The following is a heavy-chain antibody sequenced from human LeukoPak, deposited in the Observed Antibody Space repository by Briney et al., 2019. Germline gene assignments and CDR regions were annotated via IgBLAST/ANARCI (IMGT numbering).Heavy chain of an antibody. CDR3: AKGEGLYSSSWYLAGFDP. D-gene: IGHD6-13*01. Sequence: PGGSLRLSCAASGFTFSSYSMNWVRQAPGKGLEWVSYISSSSSTIYYADSVKGRFTISRDNAKNSLYLQMNSLRAEDTAVYYCAKGEGLYSSSWYLAGFDPWGQGTLVTVSS. CDR1: GFTFSSYS. V-gene: IGHV3-48*01. J-gene: IGHJ5*02. CDR2: ISSSSSTI.